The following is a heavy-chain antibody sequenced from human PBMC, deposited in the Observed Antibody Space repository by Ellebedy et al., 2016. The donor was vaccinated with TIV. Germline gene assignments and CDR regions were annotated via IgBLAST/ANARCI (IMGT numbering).Heavy chain of an antibody. CDR2: IYYNENT. Sequence: MPSETLSLTCTVSGGSINGNYWTWIRQPPGKGLEWIGYIYYNENTNYNPSLKSRVTISVDTSKNQFSLNLNSVTAAATAVYFCASTPFSAGSGYHPHDYWGQGILVTVSS. J-gene: IGHJ4*02. V-gene: IGHV4-59*08. D-gene: IGHD5-12*01. CDR3: ASTPFSAGSGYHPHDY. CDR1: GGSINGNY.